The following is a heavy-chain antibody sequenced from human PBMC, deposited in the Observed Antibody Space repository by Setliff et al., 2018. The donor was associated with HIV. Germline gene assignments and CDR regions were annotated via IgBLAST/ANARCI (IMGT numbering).Heavy chain of an antibody. CDR3: ARLLGTPPVYFYYMDV. V-gene: IGHV7-4-1*02. Sequence: ASVKVSCKASGYTFTTYAMNWVRQAPGQGLEWMGWINTNTGNPTSAQGFTGRFVFSLDSSVSTAHLQISNLKTENSAVYYCARLLGTPPVYFYYMDVWGEGTTVTVSS. CDR1: GYTFTTYA. D-gene: IGHD2-8*01. J-gene: IGHJ6*03. CDR2: INTNTGNP.